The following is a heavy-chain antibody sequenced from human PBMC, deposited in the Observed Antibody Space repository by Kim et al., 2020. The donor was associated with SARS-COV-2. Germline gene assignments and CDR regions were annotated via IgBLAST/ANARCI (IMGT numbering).Heavy chain of an antibody. D-gene: IGHD3-9*01. Sequence: RFTISRDNAKNSLYLQMNSLRAEDTAVYYCARDVPGDILTGYAWANWFDPWGQGTLVTVSS. V-gene: IGHV3-11*06. CDR3: ARDVPGDILTGYAWANWFDP. J-gene: IGHJ5*02.